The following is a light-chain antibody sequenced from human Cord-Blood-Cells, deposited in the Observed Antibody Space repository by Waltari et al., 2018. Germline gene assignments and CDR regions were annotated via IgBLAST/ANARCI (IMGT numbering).Light chain of an antibody. V-gene: IGLV2-14*03. CDR3: SSYTSSSTLV. J-gene: IGLJ3*02. CDR2: DVS. Sequence: QSALTQPAPVSGPPGQSITISSTGTSRDAGGYNYVSWYQQHPGKAPKLMIYDVSNRPSGVSNRFSGSKSGNTASLTISGLQAEDEADYYCSSYTSSSTLVFGGGTKLTVL. CDR1: SRDAGGYNY.